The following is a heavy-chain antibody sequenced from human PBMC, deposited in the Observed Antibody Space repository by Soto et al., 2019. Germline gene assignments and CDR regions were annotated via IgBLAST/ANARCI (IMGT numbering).Heavy chain of an antibody. Sequence: GGSLRLSCTASGFTFDTYTMNWLRQAPGRGLEWVSSISATTTYKYYAASVEGRFTISRDNAKNSLYLQTNSLGAEDTAVYYCAKSLRGDAFDIWGQWTLVTVSS. D-gene: IGHD3-10*01. CDR1: GFTFDTYT. CDR3: AKSLRGDAFDI. V-gene: IGHV3-21*04. CDR2: ISATTTYK. J-gene: IGHJ3*02.